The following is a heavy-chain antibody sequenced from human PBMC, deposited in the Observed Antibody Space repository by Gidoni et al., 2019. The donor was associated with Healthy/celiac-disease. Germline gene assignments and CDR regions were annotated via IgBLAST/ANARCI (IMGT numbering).Heavy chain of an antibody. J-gene: IGHJ4*02. CDR3: ALLRGDYYDSSGYYSDLDY. Sequence: EVQLLESGGGLVQPGRSLRLSCAASGFTFDDYAMHWVRQAPGKGLEWVSGISWNSGSIGYADSVKGRFTISRDNAKNSLYLQMNSLRAEDTALYYCALLRGDYYDSSGYYSDLDYWGQGTLVTVSS. CDR2: ISWNSGSI. V-gene: IGHV3-9*01. CDR1: GFTFDDYA. D-gene: IGHD3-22*01.